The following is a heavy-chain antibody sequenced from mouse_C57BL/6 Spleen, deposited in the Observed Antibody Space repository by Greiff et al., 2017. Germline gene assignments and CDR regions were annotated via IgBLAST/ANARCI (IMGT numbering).Heavy chain of an antibody. Sequence: EVKLVESGPGLVKPSQSLSLTCSVTGYSITSGYYWNWIRQFPGNKLEWMGYISYDGSNNYNPSLKNRISITRDTSKNQFFLKLNSVTTEDTATYYCARDRNFPYAMDYWGQGTSVTVSS. V-gene: IGHV3-6*01. CDR1: GYSITSGYY. CDR3: ARDRNFPYAMDY. J-gene: IGHJ4*01. CDR2: ISYDGSN.